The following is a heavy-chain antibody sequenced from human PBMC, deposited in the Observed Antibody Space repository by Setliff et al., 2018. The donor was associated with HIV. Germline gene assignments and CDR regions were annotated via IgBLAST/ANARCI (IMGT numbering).Heavy chain of an antibody. CDR1: GGSISSYY. Sequence: SETLSLTCTVSGGSISSYYWSWIRQPPGKGLEWIGSINYSGSTYQNPSLKSRVTISVDTSKNQYSLKLSSVTAADTAVYYCARLAASIAARRRFDYWGQGTLVTVSS. CDR3: ARLAASIAARRRFDY. CDR2: INYSGST. J-gene: IGHJ4*02. V-gene: IGHV4-39*01. D-gene: IGHD6-6*01.